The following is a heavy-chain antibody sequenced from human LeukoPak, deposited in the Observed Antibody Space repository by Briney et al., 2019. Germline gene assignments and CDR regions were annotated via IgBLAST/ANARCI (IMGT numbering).Heavy chain of an antibody. Sequence: GGSLRLSCAASGFTFSSYAMSWVRQAPGKGLEWVSAISGSGGSTYYADSVKGRFTISRDNFKNTLYLQMNSLRPEDTAVYYCAKESLGSGSQYGSYHDYWGQGTLVTVSS. D-gene: IGHD1-26*01. J-gene: IGHJ4*02. CDR1: GFTFSSYA. V-gene: IGHV3-23*01. CDR3: AKESLGSGSQYGSYHDY. CDR2: ISGSGGST.